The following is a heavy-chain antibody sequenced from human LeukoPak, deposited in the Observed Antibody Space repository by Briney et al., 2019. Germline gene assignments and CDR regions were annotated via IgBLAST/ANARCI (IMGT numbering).Heavy chain of an antibody. Sequence: GASVKVSCKVSGYTLTELSMHWVRQAPGKGLEWMGGFDPEDGETIYAQKFQGRVTMTEDTSTDTAYMELSGLKSEDTAVYYCATENYYGSGNFDYWGQGTLVTVSS. D-gene: IGHD3-10*01. CDR3: ATENYYGSGNFDY. J-gene: IGHJ4*02. CDR2: FDPEDGET. CDR1: GYTLTELS. V-gene: IGHV1-24*01.